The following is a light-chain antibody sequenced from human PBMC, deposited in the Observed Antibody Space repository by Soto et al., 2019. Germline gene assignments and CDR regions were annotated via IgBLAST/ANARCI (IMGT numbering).Light chain of an antibody. CDR1: QSISSH. V-gene: IGKV1-9*01. J-gene: IGKJ4*01. CDR3: QHPYSLPLA. CDR2: AAS. Sequence: DIHLTQSPSFLSASVGDRVTITCRASQSISSHVAWYRQKSGKAPMLLIYAASTLQSGVPSRFSGSGSGTEFTLTISSLHPEDFATYYCQHPYSLPLAFCGGTTVEI.